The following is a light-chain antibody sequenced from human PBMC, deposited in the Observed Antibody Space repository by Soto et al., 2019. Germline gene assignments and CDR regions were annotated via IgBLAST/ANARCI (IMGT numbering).Light chain of an antibody. CDR1: QGIGND. Sequence: DIQMTQSPSSLSASVGDRVTITCRASQGIGNDLGWFQQKPGKAPKRLIYAASSLQSGVPSRFSGSGSGTEFTLTISSLQPEDVATYYCQKYNSAPWTFGQGTKVDIK. CDR2: AAS. V-gene: IGKV1-17*01. CDR3: QKYNSAPWT. J-gene: IGKJ1*01.